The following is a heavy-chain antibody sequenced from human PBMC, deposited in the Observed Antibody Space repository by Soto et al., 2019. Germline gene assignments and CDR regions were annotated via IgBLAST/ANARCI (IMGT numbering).Heavy chain of an antibody. CDR1: GGSISSGDYY. CDR2: IYYSGST. Sequence: SETLSLTCTVSGGSISSGDYYWSWIRQPPGKGLEWIGYIYYSGSTYYNPSLKSRVTISVDTSKNQFSLKLSSVTAADTAVYYCARSFYSSSSLDYYYGMDVWGQGTTVTVSS. D-gene: IGHD6-6*01. V-gene: IGHV4-30-4*01. CDR3: ARSFYSSSSLDYYYGMDV. J-gene: IGHJ6*02.